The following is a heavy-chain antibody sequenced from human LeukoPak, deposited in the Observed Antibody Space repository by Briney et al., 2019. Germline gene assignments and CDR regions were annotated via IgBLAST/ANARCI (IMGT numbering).Heavy chain of an antibody. CDR3: ARRSNYVDY. CDR2: IYYRGST. CDR1: GGSISSGDYY. Sequence: TMSLTCTLSGGSISSGDYYWSWIRQPPGKGLEWIGYIYYRGSTYYNPSLKSRVTISVDTSKNQFSLKLSSVTAADTAVYYCARRSNYVDYWGQGTLVTVSS. V-gene: IGHV4-30-4*08. D-gene: IGHD4-11*01. J-gene: IGHJ4*02.